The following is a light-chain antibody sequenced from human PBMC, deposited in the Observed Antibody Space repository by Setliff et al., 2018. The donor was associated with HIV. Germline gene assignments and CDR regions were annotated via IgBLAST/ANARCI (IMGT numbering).Light chain of an antibody. CDR3: QSYDSSLSGYV. CDR1: SSDVGSYNL. J-gene: IGLJ1*01. Sequence: QSALAQFASVSGSPGQSITISCTGTSSDVGSYNLVSWYQQHPGKAPKLMIYEVTKRPSGISHRFSGSKSGNTASLTISGLQAEDEADYYCQSYDSSLSGYVFGTGTKVTVL. CDR2: EVT. V-gene: IGLV2-23*02.